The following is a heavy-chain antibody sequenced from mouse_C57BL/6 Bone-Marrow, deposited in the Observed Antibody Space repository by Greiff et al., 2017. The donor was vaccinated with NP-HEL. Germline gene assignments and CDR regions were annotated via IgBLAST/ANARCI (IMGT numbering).Heavy chain of an antibody. CDR2: ISRGSSTI. CDR1: GFTFSDYG. Sequence: EVQLVESGGGLVKPGGSLKLSCAASGFTFSDYGMHWVRQAPEKGLEWVAYISRGSSTIYYAKTVKGRCTISRDNAKNTLFLKMTILESEDTAMYYCATSITAVYFDYWGQGTTLTVSS. D-gene: IGHD1-1*01. V-gene: IGHV5-17*01. J-gene: IGHJ2*01. CDR3: ATSITAVYFDY.